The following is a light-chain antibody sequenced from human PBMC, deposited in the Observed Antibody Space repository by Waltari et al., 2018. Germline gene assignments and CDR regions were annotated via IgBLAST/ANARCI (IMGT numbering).Light chain of an antibody. CDR2: LGS. V-gene: IGKV2-28*01. Sequence: DMVMTQFPVSLPVTPGEPASLSWRSSQSLLHSNGYTYLDWYLQKPGQSPQLLIYLGSNRASGVPDRFSGSGSGTDCTLKISRVEADDVGVYYCMQSLQALSTFGPGTKVEF. CDR1: QSLLHSNGYTY. J-gene: IGKJ1*01. CDR3: MQSLQALST.